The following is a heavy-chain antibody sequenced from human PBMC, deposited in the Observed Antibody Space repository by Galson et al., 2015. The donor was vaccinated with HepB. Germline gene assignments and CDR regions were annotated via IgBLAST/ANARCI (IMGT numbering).Heavy chain of an antibody. CDR3: ARDYGDSY. CDR2: IKQDGSGK. CDR1: GFTFSRYW. V-gene: IGHV3-7*01. J-gene: IGHJ4*02. Sequence: SLRLSCAASGFTFSRYWMSWVRQAPGKGLEWVANIKQDGSGKYYVDSVKGRFTISRDNAKNLLYLQMNSLRAEDTAVYYCARDYGDSYWGQGTLVTVSS. D-gene: IGHD4-17*01.